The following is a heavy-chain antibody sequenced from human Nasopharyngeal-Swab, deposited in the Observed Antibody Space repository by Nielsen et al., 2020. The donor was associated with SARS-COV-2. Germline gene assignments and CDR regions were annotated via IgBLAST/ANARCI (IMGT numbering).Heavy chain of an antibody. D-gene: IGHD1-26*01. Sequence: GESLKISRVASGFTGSSYAMHWVRQAPGKGLEWVAVISYDGGIKNYADSVRGRFTISRDNSKNTLYLQMDSLRPEDTAVYYCARTDSGSYAAYFDYWGQGTQVTVSS. CDR2: ISYDGGIK. J-gene: IGHJ4*02. CDR1: GFTGSSYA. V-gene: IGHV3-30-3*01. CDR3: ARTDSGSYAAYFDY.